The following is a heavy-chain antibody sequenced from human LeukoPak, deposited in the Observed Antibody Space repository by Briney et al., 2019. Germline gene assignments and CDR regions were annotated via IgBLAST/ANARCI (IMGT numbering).Heavy chain of an antibody. V-gene: IGHV3-23*01. J-gene: IGHJ4*02. D-gene: IGHD6-19*01. Sequence: PGGSPRLSCAASGFTFRSYAMSWVRQAPGKGLEWVSGISGSGDSTYYADSVKGRFSISRDNSKNTLWLQMNSLKDEDTAVYYCAKDPRAGSGWGSFDYWGQGTLVTVSS. CDR1: GFTFRSYA. CDR3: AKDPRAGSGWGSFDY. CDR2: ISGSGDST.